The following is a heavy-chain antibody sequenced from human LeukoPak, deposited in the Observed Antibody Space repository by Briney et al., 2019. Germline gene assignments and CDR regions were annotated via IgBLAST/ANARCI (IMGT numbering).Heavy chain of an antibody. D-gene: IGHD3-22*01. CDR3: ARESLPRAYYYDSSGYYYYGMDV. V-gene: IGHV1-2*02. CDR2: INPYNGGT. CDR1: GYTFTGYY. J-gene: IGHJ6*02. Sequence: ASVKVSCKTSGYTFTGYYMHWVRQAPGQGLEWMGWINPYNGGTNYAQKFQGRVTMTRDTSISTAYMELSRLRSDDTAVYYCARESLPRAYYYDSSGYYYYGMDVWGQGTTVTVSS.